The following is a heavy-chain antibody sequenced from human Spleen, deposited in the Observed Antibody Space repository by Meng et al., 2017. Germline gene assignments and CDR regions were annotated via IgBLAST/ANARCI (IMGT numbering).Heavy chain of an antibody. J-gene: IGHJ6*02. D-gene: IGHD5-12*01. V-gene: IGHV4-59*12. Sequence: ESLKISCTVSGGSISSYYWSWIRQPPGKGLEWIGYIYYSGSTNYNPSLKSRVTISVDTSKNQFSLKLSSVTAADTAVYYCARVYSGYDWGYYYGMDVWGQGTTVTVSS. CDR1: GGSISSYY. CDR2: IYYSGST. CDR3: ARVYSGYDWGYYYGMDV.